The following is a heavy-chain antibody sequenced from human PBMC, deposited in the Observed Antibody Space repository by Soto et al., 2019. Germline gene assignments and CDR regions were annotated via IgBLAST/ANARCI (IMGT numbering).Heavy chain of an antibody. CDR1: GYTNDSYA. V-gene: IGHV1-18*01. CDR3: ARVVGALGHWFDP. CDR2: INAYNGNT. Sequence: GPSVKASCKESGYTNDSYAISWVQQDHRQGLEWMGWINAYNGNTNYAQKLQGRVTMTTDTSTSTAYMELRSLRSDDTAVYYCARVVGALGHWFDPWGQGTLVTVSS. D-gene: IGHD1-26*01. J-gene: IGHJ5*02.